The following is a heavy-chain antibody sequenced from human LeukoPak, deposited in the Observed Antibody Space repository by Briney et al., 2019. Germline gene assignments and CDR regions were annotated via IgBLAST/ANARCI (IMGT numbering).Heavy chain of an antibody. J-gene: IGHJ4*02. V-gene: IGHV3-43*01. CDR3: ASEVGYRSLGY. CDR1: ALTFNDDT. D-gene: IGHD3-3*01. Sequence: GGSRRLSCAASALTFNDDTMHWVRQTQGRGLEWVSFITWKTHRTNYADSVKGRFTVSRDNRKDSLYLQMNSISTEDTGLYHCASEVGYRSLGYLGQGTLVTVSS. CDR2: ITWKTHRT.